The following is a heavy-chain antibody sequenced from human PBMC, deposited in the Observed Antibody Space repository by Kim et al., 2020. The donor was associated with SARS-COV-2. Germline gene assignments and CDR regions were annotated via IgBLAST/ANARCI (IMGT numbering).Heavy chain of an antibody. D-gene: IGHD6-13*01. CDR2: ISYDGSNK. CDR1: GFTFSSYA. CDR3: ARSRIAAAPLRY. Sequence: GGSLRLSCAASGFTFSSYAMHWVRQAPGKGLEWVAVISYDGSNKYYADSVKGRFTISRDNSKNTLYLQMNSLRAEDTAVYYCARSRIAAAPLRYWCQGTL. J-gene: IGHJ4*02. V-gene: IGHV3-30*04.